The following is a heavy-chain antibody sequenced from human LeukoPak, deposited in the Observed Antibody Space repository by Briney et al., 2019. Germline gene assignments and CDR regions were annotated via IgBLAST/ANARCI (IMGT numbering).Heavy chain of an antibody. D-gene: IGHD3-22*01. CDR3: AGLRMIVVVIMGRY. CDR2: INAGNGNT. CDR1: GYTFTSYA. V-gene: IGHV1-3*01. J-gene: IGHJ4*02. Sequence: ASVKVSCKASGYTFTSYAMHWVRQAPGQRLEWMGWINAGNGNTKYSQKFQGRVTITRDTSASTAYMELSSLRSEDTAVYYCAGLRMIVVVIMGRYWGQGTLVTVSS.